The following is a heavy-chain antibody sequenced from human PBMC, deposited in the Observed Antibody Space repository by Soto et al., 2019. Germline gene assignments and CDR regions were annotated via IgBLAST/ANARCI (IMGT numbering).Heavy chain of an antibody. CDR1: GFTFSSYA. CDR3: AKDTTLHKLYSSSWYSGLAPRFDY. D-gene: IGHD6-13*01. J-gene: IGHJ4*02. Sequence: HPGGSLRLSCAASGFTFSSYAMSWVRQAPGKGLEWVSAISGSGGSTYYADSVKGRFTISRDNSKNTLYLQMNSLRAEDTAVYYCAKDTTLHKLYSSSWYSGLAPRFDYWGQGTLVTVSS. CDR2: ISGSGGST. V-gene: IGHV3-23*01.